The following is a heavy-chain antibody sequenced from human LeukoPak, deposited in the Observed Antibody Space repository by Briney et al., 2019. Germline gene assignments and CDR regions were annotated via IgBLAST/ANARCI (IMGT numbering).Heavy chain of an antibody. CDR3: ARGYGTFDF. Sequence: PSETLSLTCTVSGGSISSSSYYWGWIRQPPGKGLEWIGTIYYSGSTYYNPSLKSRVTISVDTSKKQFSLKLSSVTAADTAVYYCARGYGTFDFWGQGILVTVSS. J-gene: IGHJ4*02. D-gene: IGHD5-18*01. CDR2: IYYSGST. CDR1: GGSISSSSYY. V-gene: IGHV4-39*01.